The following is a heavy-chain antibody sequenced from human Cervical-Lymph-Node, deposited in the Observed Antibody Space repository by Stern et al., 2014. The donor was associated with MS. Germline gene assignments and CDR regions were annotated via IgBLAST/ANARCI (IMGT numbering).Heavy chain of an antibody. CDR1: GFTFNKYA. CDR3: AKQYFDSSGYSYYYGMDV. Sequence: EVQLAEYGGDLVKPGGSLRLSCAASGFTFNKYAMNWVRQAPGKGLEWVSTISGSGGSIYYADSVKGRFTISRDNSENTLYLQMHSLRAEDTAIYYCAKQYFDSSGYSYYYGMDVWGQGTTVTVSS. CDR2: ISGSGGSI. V-gene: IGHV3-23*04. D-gene: IGHD3-22*01. J-gene: IGHJ6*02.